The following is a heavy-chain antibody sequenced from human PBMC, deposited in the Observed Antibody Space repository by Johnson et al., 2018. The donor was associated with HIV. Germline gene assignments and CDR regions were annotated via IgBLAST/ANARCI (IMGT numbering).Heavy chain of an antibody. D-gene: IGHD3-22*01. CDR1: GFTFSSYA. CDR2: ISYDVRNK. CDR3: AREAHNYDSSGGDLTDI. V-gene: IGHV3-30-3*01. Sequence: VQLVESGGGVVQPGRSLRLSCAASGFTFSSYAMHWVRQAPGKGLEWVAVISYDVRNKYYADSVKGRFTISRDNSKNTLYLQMNSLRAEDTAVYYCAREAHNYDSSGGDLTDIRGQGTMVTVSS. J-gene: IGHJ3*02.